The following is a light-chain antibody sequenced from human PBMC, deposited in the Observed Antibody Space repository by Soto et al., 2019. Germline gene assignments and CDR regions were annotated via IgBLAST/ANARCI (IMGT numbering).Light chain of an antibody. CDR2: GAS. CDR3: QQRSNWPPIT. J-gene: IGKJ5*01. Sequence: EIVLTQSPGTLSLSPGERATLSCRAIQIVSNNYLAWYQQKPGQAPRLLIYGASNRATGIPARFSGSGSGTDFTLTISSLEPEDFAVYYCQQRSNWPPITFGQGTRLEIK. V-gene: IGKV3-11*01. CDR1: QIVSNNY.